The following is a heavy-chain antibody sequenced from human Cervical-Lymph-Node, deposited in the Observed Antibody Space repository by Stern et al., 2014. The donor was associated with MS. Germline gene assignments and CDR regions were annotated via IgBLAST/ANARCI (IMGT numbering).Heavy chain of an antibody. CDR1: GYTFTSYY. CDR3: ARDAGGITMIVVALDY. D-gene: IGHD3-22*01. CDR2: INPSGGST. Sequence: VQLVESGAEVKKPGASVKVSCKASGYTFTSYYMHWVRQAPGQGLEWMGIINPSGGSTSYAQKFQGRVTMTRDTSTSTVYMELSSLRSEDTAVYYCARDAGGITMIVVALDYWGQGTLVTVSS. J-gene: IGHJ4*02. V-gene: IGHV1-46*03.